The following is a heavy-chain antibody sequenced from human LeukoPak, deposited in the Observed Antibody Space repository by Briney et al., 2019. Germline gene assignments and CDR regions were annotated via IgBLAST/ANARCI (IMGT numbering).Heavy chain of an antibody. CDR1: GGSISSYY. V-gene: IGHV4-59*01. CDR3: ARQQLSQLYYFDN. CDR2: IYYTGST. Sequence: PSETLSLTCTVTGGSISSYYWSWTRQPPGKGLEWIGYIYYTGSTNYNPSLKSRVTISVDTSKNQFSLKLSSVTAADTAVYYCARQQLSQLYYFDNWGQGTLVTVSS. J-gene: IGHJ4*02. D-gene: IGHD6-13*01.